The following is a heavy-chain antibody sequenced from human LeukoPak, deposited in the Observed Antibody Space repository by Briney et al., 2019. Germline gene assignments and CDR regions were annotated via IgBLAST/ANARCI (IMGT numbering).Heavy chain of an antibody. CDR2: ISYDGSNK. CDR1: GFTLSNYA. CDR3: ARDGIFDY. V-gene: IGHV3-30-3*01. J-gene: IGHJ4*02. Sequence: GGSLRLSCAASGFTLSNYAMHWVRQAPGKGLEWVAVISYDGSNKYSADSVKGRFTISRDNSKNTLYLQMNSLRAEDAAVYYCARDGIFDYWCQGTLVTVSS.